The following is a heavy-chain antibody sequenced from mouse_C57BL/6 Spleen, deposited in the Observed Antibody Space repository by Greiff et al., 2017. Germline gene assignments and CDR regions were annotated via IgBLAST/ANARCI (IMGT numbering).Heavy chain of an antibody. Sequence: VQLQQSGAELVKPGASVKISCKASGYAFSSYWMNWVKPRPGKGLEWIGQIYPGDGDTNYNGKFKGKATLTADKSSSTAYMQLSSLTSEDSAVYFCARSYGNYGSYFDYWGQGTTLTVSS. CDR2: IYPGDGDT. D-gene: IGHD2-1*01. CDR1: GYAFSSYW. V-gene: IGHV1-80*01. CDR3: ARSYGNYGSYFDY. J-gene: IGHJ2*01.